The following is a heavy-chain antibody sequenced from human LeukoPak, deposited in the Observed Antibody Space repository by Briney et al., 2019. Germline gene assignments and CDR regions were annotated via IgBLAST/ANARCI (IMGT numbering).Heavy chain of an antibody. V-gene: IGHV4-34*01. CDR3: ARGRGYSYGLHYFDY. CDR1: GGSFSGYY. J-gene: IGHJ4*02. Sequence: PSETLSLTCAVYGGSFSGYYWSWIRQPPGKGLEWIGEINHSGSTNYSPSLKSRVTISGDTSKNQFSLKLSSVTAADTAVYYCARGRGYSYGLHYFDYWGQGTLVTVSS. CDR2: INHSGST. D-gene: IGHD5-18*01.